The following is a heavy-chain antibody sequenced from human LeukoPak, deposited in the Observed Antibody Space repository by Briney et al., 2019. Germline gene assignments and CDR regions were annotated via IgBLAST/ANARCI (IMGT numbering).Heavy chain of an antibody. CDR1: GGSISSYY. J-gene: IGHJ4*02. D-gene: IGHD6-19*01. CDR2: IYYSGST. CDR3: ARNPIAVAGEDYFDY. Sequence: SETLSLTCTVYGGSISSYYWSWIRPPPGKGLGWIGYIYYSGSTNYNPSPTSRVTISVDTSKNQFSLKLSSVTAADTAVYYCARNPIAVAGEDYFDYWGQGTLVTVSS. V-gene: IGHV4-59*08.